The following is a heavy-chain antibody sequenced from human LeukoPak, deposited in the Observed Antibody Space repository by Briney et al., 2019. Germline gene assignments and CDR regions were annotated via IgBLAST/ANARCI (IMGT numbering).Heavy chain of an antibody. V-gene: IGHV4-38-2*02. CDR1: GYSISSGSY. CDR2: IYKNTNT. D-gene: IGHD3-10*01. CDR3: ARRARSAPGEPPYNWFDP. J-gene: IGHJ5*02. Sequence: SETLSLTCTVSGYSISSGSYWAWIRQPPGKGLEWLASIYKNTNTYYNTPLRSRVTMSVDTSKNQFSLKLSSVTAADTAVYYCARRARSAPGEPPYNWFDPWGQGTLVTVSS.